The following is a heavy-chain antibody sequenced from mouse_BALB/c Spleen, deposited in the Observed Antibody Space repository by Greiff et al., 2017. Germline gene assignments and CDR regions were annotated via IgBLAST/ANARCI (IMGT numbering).Heavy chain of an antibody. CDR2: ISSGGST. CDR1: GFTFSSYA. V-gene: IGHV5-6-5*01. J-gene: IGHJ4*01. CDR3: AREKGYGSSAMDY. D-gene: IGHD1-1*01. Sequence: EVKLVESGGGLVQPGGSRKLSCAASGFTFSSYAMSWVRQTPEKRLEWVASISSGGSTYYPDSVKGRFTISRDNARNILYLQMSSLRSEDTAMYYCAREKGYGSSAMDYWGQGTSVTVSS.